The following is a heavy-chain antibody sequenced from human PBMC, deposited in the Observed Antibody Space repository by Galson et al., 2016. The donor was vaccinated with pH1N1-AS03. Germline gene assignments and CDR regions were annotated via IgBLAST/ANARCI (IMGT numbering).Heavy chain of an antibody. J-gene: IGHJ6*02. CDR3: AKVGGEGYNWYFYGMDV. CDR1: GYTFTSYG. D-gene: IGHD5-24*01. V-gene: IGHV1-18*01. CDR2: ISAYIGNT. Sequence: SVKVSCKASGYTFTSYGITWVRQAPGQGLEWMGWISAYIGNTKYAQKFPGRVTMTTDTSTSTAYMELRSLRSDDTAVYYCAKVGGEGYNWYFYGMDVWGQGTTVTVSS.